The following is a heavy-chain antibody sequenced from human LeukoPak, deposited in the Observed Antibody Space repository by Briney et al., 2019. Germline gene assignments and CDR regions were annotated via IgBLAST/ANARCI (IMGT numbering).Heavy chain of an antibody. J-gene: IGHJ6*03. CDR3: AGGYCSSTSCSYFYYYYYYMDV. CDR1: GGSISSSSYY. Sequence: SETLSLTCTVSGGSISSSSYYWGWIRQPPGKGLEWIGSIYYGGSTYYNPSLKSRVTISVDTSKNQFSLKLSSVTAADTAVYYCAGGYCSSTSCSYFYYYYYYMDVWGKGTTVTVSS. CDR2: IYYGGST. V-gene: IGHV4-39*01. D-gene: IGHD2-2*01.